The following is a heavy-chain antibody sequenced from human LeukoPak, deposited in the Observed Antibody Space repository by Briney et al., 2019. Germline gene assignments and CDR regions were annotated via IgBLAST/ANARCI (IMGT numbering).Heavy chain of an antibody. D-gene: IGHD3-22*01. CDR2: ISSTSTYI. CDR3: ARPTGHSSGYYDY. Sequence: GGSLRLSCAASGVTFSADSMGVVRQAPGKGVEWVSSISSTSTYIDYADSVKGRFTVSRDNAKNALYLQMNSLGVDDTAIFYCARPTGHSSGYYDYWGQGTLVTVSS. CDR1: GVTFSADS. V-gene: IGHV3-21*01. J-gene: IGHJ4*02.